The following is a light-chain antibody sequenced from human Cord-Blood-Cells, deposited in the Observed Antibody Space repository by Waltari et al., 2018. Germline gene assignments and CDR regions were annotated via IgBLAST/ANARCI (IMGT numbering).Light chain of an antibody. CDR2: EVS. V-gene: IGLV2-14*01. Sequence: QSALTQPASVSGSPGQSLTIPCPGPSSDVGGYTSVSWYQQHPGKAPKLMIYEVSNRPSGVSNRFSGSKSGNTASLTIAGLQAEDEADYYCSSYTSSSTPYVFGTGTKVTVL. CDR3: SSYTSSSTPYV. J-gene: IGLJ1*01. CDR1: SSDVGGYTS.